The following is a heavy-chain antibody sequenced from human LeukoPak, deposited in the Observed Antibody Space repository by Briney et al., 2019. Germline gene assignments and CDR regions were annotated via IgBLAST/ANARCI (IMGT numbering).Heavy chain of an antibody. J-gene: IGHJ4*02. CDR2: IYYSGST. CDR3: ARSIMITFGGVIPYFDY. D-gene: IGHD3-16*01. CDR1: GGSISSGDYY. V-gene: IGHV4-30-4*08. Sequence: SETLSLTCTVSGGSISSGDYYWSWIRQPPGKGLEWIGYIYYSGSTYYNPSLKSRVTISVDTSKNQFSLKLSSVTAADTAVYYCARSIMITFGGVIPYFDYWGQGTLVTVSS.